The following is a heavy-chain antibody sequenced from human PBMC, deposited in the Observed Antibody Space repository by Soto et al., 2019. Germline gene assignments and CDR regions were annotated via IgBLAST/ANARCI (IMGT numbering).Heavy chain of an antibody. V-gene: IGHV4-39*02. CDR1: GGSISSGDYY. CDR2: IYHGGST. Sequence: SETLSLTCTVSGGSISSGDYYWGWLRQPPGKGLEWIGSIYHGGSTYYNPSLNSRVTLSIDMTNNHVSLILNSVTAADTAVYYCARVGPWVPYYYGSSPYTFENWFDPWGQGTLVTVSS. CDR3: ARVGPWVPYYYGSSPYTFENWFDP. D-gene: IGHD3-22*01. J-gene: IGHJ5*02.